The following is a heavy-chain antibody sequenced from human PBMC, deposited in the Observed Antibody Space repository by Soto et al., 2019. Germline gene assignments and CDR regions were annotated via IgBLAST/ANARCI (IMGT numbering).Heavy chain of an antibody. CDR3: AKDQASGQGSFDS. CDR1: GFTFNIYG. V-gene: IGHV3-30*18. J-gene: IGHJ4*02. Sequence: GGSLRLSCAASGFTFNIYGMHWVRQAPDKGLEWVALISYDGSNQYYADSVKGRFTISRDNSKNTLFLQMNSLRADGTAVYYCAKDQASGQGSFDSWGQGTLVTVSS. CDR2: ISYDGSNQ.